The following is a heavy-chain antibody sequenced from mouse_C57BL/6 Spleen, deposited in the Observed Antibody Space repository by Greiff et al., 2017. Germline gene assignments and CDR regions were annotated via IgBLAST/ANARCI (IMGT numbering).Heavy chain of an antibody. J-gene: IGHJ4*01. V-gene: IGHV1-50*01. CDR2: IDPSDSYT. CDR1: GYTFTSYW. CDR3: ARGAAYGNYAMDY. Sequence: QVQLQQPGAELVKPGASVKLSCKASGYTFTSYWMQWVKQRPGQGLEWIGEIDPSDSYTNSNQKFKGKATLTVDTSSSTAYMQLSSLTSEDSAVYYCARGAAYGNYAMDYWGLGTSVTVSS. D-gene: IGHD2-1*01.